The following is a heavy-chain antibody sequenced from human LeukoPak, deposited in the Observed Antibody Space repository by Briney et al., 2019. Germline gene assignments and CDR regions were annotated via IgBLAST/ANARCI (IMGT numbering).Heavy chain of an antibody. CDR3: AREYGSGSYDGDY. J-gene: IGHJ4*02. V-gene: IGHV3-21*01. D-gene: IGHD3-10*01. CDR2: ISSSSSYI. CDR1: GFTFSSYS. Sequence: GGSLRLSCAASGFTFSSYSMNWVRQAPGKGLEWVSSISSSSSYIYYADSVKDRFTISGDNAKNSLYLQMNSLRAEDTAVYYCAREYGSGSYDGDYWGQGTLVTVSS.